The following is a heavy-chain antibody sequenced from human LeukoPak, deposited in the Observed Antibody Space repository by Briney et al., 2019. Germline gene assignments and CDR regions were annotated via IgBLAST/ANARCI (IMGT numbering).Heavy chain of an antibody. D-gene: IGHD2-2*02. J-gene: IGHJ4*02. CDR1: GDSISSRDYY. CDR2: IYYSGST. Sequence: SETLSLTCSVSGDSISSRDYYWSWIRQPPGKGLEWIGYIYYSGSTSYNPSLKSRVTISVDTSKNQFSLRLSSVTAADTAVYYCGRGGGGYCSSTTCYTTDYWGRGTLVTVSS. CDR3: GRGGGGYCSSTTCYTTDY. V-gene: IGHV4-30-4*01.